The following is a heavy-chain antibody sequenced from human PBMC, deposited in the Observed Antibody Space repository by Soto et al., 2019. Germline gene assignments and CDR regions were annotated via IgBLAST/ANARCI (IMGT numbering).Heavy chain of an antibody. CDR1: GGSISSYY. V-gene: IGHV4-59*01. Sequence: SETLSLTCTVSGGSISSYYWSWIRQPPGKGLEWIGYIYYSGSTNYNPSLKSRVTISVDTSKNQFSLKLSSVTAADTAVYYCARGTPFDDYGDWFDPWGQGTLVTVSS. J-gene: IGHJ5*02. CDR2: IYYSGST. D-gene: IGHD4-17*01. CDR3: ARGTPFDDYGDWFDP.